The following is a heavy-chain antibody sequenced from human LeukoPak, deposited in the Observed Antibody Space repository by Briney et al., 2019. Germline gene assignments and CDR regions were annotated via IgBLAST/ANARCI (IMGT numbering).Heavy chain of an antibody. D-gene: IGHD4-17*01. V-gene: IGHV1-2*02. CDR1: GYTFTGYY. J-gene: IGHJ3*02. CDR3: AREGHYGDYVLAFDI. Sequence: ASVKVSCKASGYTFTGYYMHWVRQAPGQGLEWMGWINPNSGGTNYAQKFQGRVTMTRDTSISTAYMELSRLRSDDTAVYYCAREGHYGDYVLAFDIWGQGTMVTVSS. CDR2: INPNSGGT.